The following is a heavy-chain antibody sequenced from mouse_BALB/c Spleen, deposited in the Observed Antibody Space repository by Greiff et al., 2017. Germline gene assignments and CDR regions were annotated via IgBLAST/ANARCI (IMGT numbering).Heavy chain of an antibody. D-gene: IGHD2-2*01. CDR1: GFTFSDYY. V-gene: IGHV5-4*02. CDR2: ISDGGSYT. Sequence: EVKLVESGGGLVKPGGSLKLSCAASGFTFSDYYMYWVRQTPEKRLEWVATISDGGSYTYYPDSVKGRFTISRDNAKNNLYLQMSSLKSEDTAMYYCARDLWLRRRHYAMDYWGQGTSVTVSS. J-gene: IGHJ4*01. CDR3: ARDLWLRRRHYAMDY.